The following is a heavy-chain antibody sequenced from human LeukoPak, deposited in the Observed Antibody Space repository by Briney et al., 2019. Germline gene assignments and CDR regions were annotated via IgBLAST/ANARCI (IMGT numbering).Heavy chain of an antibody. J-gene: IGHJ5*01. CDR1: GFTVSSNY. CDR3: AKGHRLCSSGNCNSQVDS. CDR2: IYSGGST. V-gene: IGHV3-53*01. Sequence: PGGSPRLSCAASGFTVSSNYMSWVRQAPGKGLEWVSVIYSGGSTYYADSVKGRFTISRDNSKNTLFLQMNSLRADDTAAYYCAKGHRLCSSGNCNSQVDSWGHGTLVIVPS. D-gene: IGHD2-15*01.